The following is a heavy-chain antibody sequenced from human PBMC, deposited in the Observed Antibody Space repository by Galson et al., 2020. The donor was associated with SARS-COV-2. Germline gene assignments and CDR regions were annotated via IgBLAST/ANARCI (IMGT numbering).Heavy chain of an antibody. Sequence: GGSLRLSCAASGFTFSSYPMHWVRQAPGKGLEWVAAISHDGNNTYHTDSVKGRFSISRDNSENTLYLHMNSLRREDTATYYCARDVGDHRRSSWLHWVGELSGTFEQWGQGLLVTVS. J-gene: IGHJ4*02. CDR2: ISHDGNNT. CDR3: ARDVGDHRRSSWLHWVGELSGTFEQ. D-gene: IGHD3-10*01. CDR1: GFTFSSYP. V-gene: IGHV3-30-3*01.